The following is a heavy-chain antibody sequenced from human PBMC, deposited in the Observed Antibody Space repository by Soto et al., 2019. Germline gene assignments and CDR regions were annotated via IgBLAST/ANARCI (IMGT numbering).Heavy chain of an antibody. CDR3: ARATDLTSSRSCFDY. Sequence: QVQLVESGGGLVKPGGSLRLSCADSGFTFSDYYMSCIRQAPGKGLEWVSYIRSSGSTIYYADTVKGRFTISGDNAKNSLYLQMNRLRADDTAVYYCARATDLTSSRSCFDYWGQGTLVTVSS. D-gene: IGHD6-13*01. V-gene: IGHV3-11*01. J-gene: IGHJ4*02. CDR2: IRSSGSTI. CDR1: GFTFSDYY.